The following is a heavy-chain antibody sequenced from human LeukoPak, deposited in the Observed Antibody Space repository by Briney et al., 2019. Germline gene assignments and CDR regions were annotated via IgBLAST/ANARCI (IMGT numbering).Heavy chain of an antibody. J-gene: IGHJ4*02. CDR1: GFTFTSHV. Sequence: GGSLRLSCSASGFTFTSHVMHWVRQGPGQGLQFVSGISMNVQTTYYAGSVKGRFAISRVSSKNTVYLQMNSLTAEDTAVYYCVREGMERRTNLDYWGQGALVSVSS. V-gene: IGHV3-64D*06. CDR3: VREGMERRTNLDY. CDR2: ISMNVQTT. D-gene: IGHD1-1*01.